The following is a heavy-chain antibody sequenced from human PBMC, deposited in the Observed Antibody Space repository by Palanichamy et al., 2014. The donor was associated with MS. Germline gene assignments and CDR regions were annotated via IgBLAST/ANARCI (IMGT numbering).Heavy chain of an antibody. D-gene: IGHD4-23*01. CDR2: ISSSGSTI. CDR1: GFTFSSYE. Sequence: EVQLVESGGGLVQPGGSLRLSCAASGFTFSSYEMNWVRQAPGKGLEWVSYISSSGSTIYYADSVKGRFTISRDNAKNSLYLQMNSLRAEDTAVYYCARPGDTVVTLSFDYWGRGTLVTVSS. CDR3: ARPGDTVVTLSFDY. J-gene: IGHJ4*02. V-gene: IGHV3-48*03.